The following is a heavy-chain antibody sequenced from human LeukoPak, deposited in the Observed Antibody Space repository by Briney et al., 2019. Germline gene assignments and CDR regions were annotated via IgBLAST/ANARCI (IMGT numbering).Heavy chain of an antibody. CDR2: IYYSGST. J-gene: IGHJ4*02. CDR3: ARFYGSSWTYYFDY. Sequence: SETLSLTCTVSGGSISSYYWSWIRQPPGKGLEWIGYIYYSGSTNYNPSLKSRVTISVDTSKNQFSLKLSSVTAVDTAVYYCARFYGSSWTYYFDYWGQGTLVTVSS. D-gene: IGHD6-13*01. V-gene: IGHV4-59*01. CDR1: GGSISSYY.